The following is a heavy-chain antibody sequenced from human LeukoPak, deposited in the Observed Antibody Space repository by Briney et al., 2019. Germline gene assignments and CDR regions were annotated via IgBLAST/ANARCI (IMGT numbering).Heavy chain of an antibody. Sequence: GGSLRLSCAASGFTFSNAWMSWVRQAPGKGLEWVGRIKSKTDGGTTDYAAPVKGRFTISRDDSKNTLYLQMNSLKTEDTAVYYCTTPPDMTTVVTRDYWGQGTLVTVSS. V-gene: IGHV3-15*01. CDR1: GFTFSNAW. CDR2: IKSKTDGGTT. CDR3: TTPPDMTTVVTRDY. D-gene: IGHD4-23*01. J-gene: IGHJ4*02.